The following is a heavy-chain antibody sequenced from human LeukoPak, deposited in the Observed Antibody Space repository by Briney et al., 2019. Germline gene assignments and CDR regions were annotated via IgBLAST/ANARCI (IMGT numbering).Heavy chain of an antibody. CDR1: GFTFSSSW. CDR2: INQDGGEI. D-gene: IGHD3-10*01. V-gene: IGHV3-7*04. J-gene: IGHJ5*02. Sequence: GRSLRLSCAASGFTFSSSWMTWVRQAPGKGLEWVPSINQDGGEIHYVDSVKGRFTISRDNAKNSLYLQMNSLTAEDTAVHYCVRAHHPGGWFDPWGQGTLVTVSS. CDR3: VRAHHPGGWFDP.